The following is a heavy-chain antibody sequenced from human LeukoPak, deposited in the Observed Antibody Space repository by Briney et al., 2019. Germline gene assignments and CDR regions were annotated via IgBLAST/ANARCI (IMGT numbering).Heavy chain of an antibody. J-gene: IGHJ4*02. D-gene: IGHD2-2*01. Sequence: GGSLTLSCAASGYTFSSYDMSCVRQAPGRGGVWVSAIIGSGGSTYYADSVKGRFTISRDNSKNTLSLQMNSLRAEDTAVYYCAKVCIRVVPAATNFDYWGQGTLVTVSS. CDR2: IIGSGGST. V-gene: IGHV3-23*01. CDR1: GYTFSSYD. CDR3: AKVCIRVVPAATNFDY.